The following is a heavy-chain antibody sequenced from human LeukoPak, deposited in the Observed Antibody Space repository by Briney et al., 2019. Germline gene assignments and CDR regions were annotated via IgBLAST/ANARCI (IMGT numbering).Heavy chain of an antibody. D-gene: IGHD6-13*01. Sequence: SETLSLTCTVSGGSISSSSYYWGWIRQPPGKGLEWIGSIYHSGSTYYNPSLKSRVTISVDTSKNQFSLKLSSVTAADTAVYYCARWDSSSWAVDYWGQGTLVTVSS. CDR1: GGSISSSSYY. J-gene: IGHJ4*02. CDR2: IYHSGST. V-gene: IGHV4-39*07. CDR3: ARWDSSSWAVDY.